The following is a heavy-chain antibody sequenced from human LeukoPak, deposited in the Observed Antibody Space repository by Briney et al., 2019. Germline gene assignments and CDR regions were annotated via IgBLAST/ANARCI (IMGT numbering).Heavy chain of an antibody. CDR3: ARGHYDVLAASYKWTPDY. J-gene: IGHJ4*02. CDR1: GFTFRDYW. V-gene: IGHV3-21*01. D-gene: IGHD3-9*01. Sequence: GGSLRLSCEASGFTFRDYWMTWVRQAPGKGLEWVSSITSGGDYIYYADSVKGRFTTSRDNAKNSLSLQLNSLRVEDTAVYYCARGHYDVLAASYKWTPDYWGQGTLVTVSS. CDR2: ITSGGDYI.